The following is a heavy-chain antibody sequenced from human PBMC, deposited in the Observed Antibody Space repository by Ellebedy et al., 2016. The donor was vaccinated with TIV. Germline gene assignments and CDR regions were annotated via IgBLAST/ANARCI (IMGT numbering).Heavy chain of an antibody. J-gene: IGHJ4*02. CDR2: IYPGDSDT. V-gene: IGHV5-51*01. D-gene: IGHD6-13*01. Sequence: GESLKISCKGSGYSFTSYWIGWVRQMPGKGLEWMGIIYPGDSDTRYSPSFQGQVTISADKSISTAYLQWSSLKASDTAMYYCARLSLGIAAAGYFDYWGQGTLVTVSS. CDR3: ARLSLGIAAAGYFDY. CDR1: GYSFTSYW.